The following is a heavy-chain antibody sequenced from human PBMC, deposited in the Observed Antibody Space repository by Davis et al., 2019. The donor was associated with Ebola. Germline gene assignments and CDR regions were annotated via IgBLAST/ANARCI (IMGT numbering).Heavy chain of an antibody. J-gene: IGHJ6*02. D-gene: IGHD3-3*01. V-gene: IGHV3-30*02. CDR2: IWNIGTDK. CDR1: GFSFSNYG. Sequence: GESLKISCEASGFSFSNYGMHWVRQAPGEGLEWVAFIWNIGTDKYYADSVKGRFTISRDNSKNVVDLQMNSLRVEDTAVYYCVRARGGISMSGEADYFGLDVWGQGTTVTVSS. CDR3: VRARGGISMSGEADYFGLDV.